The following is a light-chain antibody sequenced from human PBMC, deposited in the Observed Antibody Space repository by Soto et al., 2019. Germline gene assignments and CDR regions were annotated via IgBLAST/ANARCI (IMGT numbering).Light chain of an antibody. CDR2: SNN. Sequence: QSVLTQPPSASGTPGQRVTISCSGSSSNIGSNTVNWYQQLPGTAPKLLIYSNNQRPSWVPDRFSGSKSDTSASLAISGLHSEDEADYYCAAWDDTLNGYVFGTGTKLPVL. J-gene: IGLJ1*01. V-gene: IGLV1-44*01. CDR3: AAWDDTLNGYV. CDR1: SSNIGSNT.